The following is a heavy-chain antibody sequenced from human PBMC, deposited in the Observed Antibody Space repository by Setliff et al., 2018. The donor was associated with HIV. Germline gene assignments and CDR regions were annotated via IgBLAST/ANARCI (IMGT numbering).Heavy chain of an antibody. Sequence: SETLSLTCTVSGGSISSGSYYWSWIRQPAGKGLEWIGHIHTSGSTKYNPSLKSRVTISVDTSKNQFSLKLSSVTAADTAVYYCARVVVVAATPEYFQHWGQGTLVTVSS. CDR2: IHTSGST. CDR1: GGSISSGSYY. CDR3: ARVVVVAATPEYFQH. D-gene: IGHD2-15*01. V-gene: IGHV4-61*09. J-gene: IGHJ1*01.